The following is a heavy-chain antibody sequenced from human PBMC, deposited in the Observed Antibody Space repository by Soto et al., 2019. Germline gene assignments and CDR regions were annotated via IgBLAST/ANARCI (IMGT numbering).Heavy chain of an antibody. V-gene: IGHV3-33*01. CDR2: IWHDGSNT. CDR3: ATEIDWLHAFDF. D-gene: IGHD3-9*01. CDR1: GFTFSTYG. J-gene: IGHJ3*01. Sequence: QVRLVEFGGGVVQPGNSLRLSCAASGFTFSTYGMHWVRQAPGKGLEWVAHIWHDGSNTYYIDSVKGRFTISRDNSKNTLNLQKNSLRAEDTAVYYCATEIDWLHAFDFWGQGTMGTVSS.